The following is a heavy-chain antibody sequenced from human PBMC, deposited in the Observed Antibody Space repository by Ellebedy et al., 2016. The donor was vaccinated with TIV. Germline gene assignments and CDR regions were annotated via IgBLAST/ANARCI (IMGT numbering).Heavy chain of an antibody. J-gene: IGHJ4*02. CDR3: ARHEYSSSSPADCFDY. Sequence: MPSETLSLTCTVSGGSISSYYWSWIRQPPGKGLEWIGYIYYSGSTNYNPSLKSRVTISVDTSKNQFSLKLSSVTAADTAVYYCARHEYSSSSPADCFDYWGQGTLVTVSS. CDR1: GGSISSYY. D-gene: IGHD6-6*01. CDR2: IYYSGST. V-gene: IGHV4-59*08.